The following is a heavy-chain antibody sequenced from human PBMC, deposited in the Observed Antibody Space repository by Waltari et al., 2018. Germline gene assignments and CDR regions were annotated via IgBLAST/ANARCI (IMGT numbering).Heavy chain of an antibody. CDR1: GGSISSGSYY. CDR3: ARDGVATIFESTFDI. D-gene: IGHD5-12*01. CDR2: IYTSGST. Sequence: QVQLQESGPGLVKPSQTLSLTCTVSGGSISSGSYYWSWTRQPAGKGLEWIGRIYTSGSTNYNPSLKSRVTISVDTSKNQFSLKLSSVTAADTAVYYCARDGVATIFESTFDIWGQGTMVTVSS. J-gene: IGHJ3*02. V-gene: IGHV4-61*02.